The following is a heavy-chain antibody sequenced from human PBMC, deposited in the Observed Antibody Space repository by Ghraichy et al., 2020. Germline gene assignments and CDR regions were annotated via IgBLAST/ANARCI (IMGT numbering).Heavy chain of an antibody. D-gene: IGHD3-22*01. CDR1: AGSMSTTFYY. Sequence: SQTLSLTCTVSAGSMSTTFYYWGWIRQPPGKGLEWIGSMYYSGSTYYNPSLESRVTISVDASDNQFSLKLRSVSAADTAVYYCARQGTGFYYDSSFDYWGQGTLVTVSS. V-gene: IGHV4-39*01. CDR3: ARQGTGFYYDSSFDY. J-gene: IGHJ4*02. CDR2: MYYSGST.